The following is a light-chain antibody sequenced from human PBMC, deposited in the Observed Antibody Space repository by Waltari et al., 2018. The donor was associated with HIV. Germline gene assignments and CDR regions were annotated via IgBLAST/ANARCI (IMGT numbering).Light chain of an antibody. CDR1: QSVLYSSNNKSY. J-gene: IGKJ2*01. CDR3: QQYFSTPYT. CDR2: WAS. Sequence: DIVMTQSPDSLAVSLGERATINCKSSQSVLYSSNNKSYLTWYQQKPGQPPKLLIYWASTRESGVPYRFNGSASGTDFSLTISSLQAEDVAVYYCQQYFSTPYTFGQGTNLEIK. V-gene: IGKV4-1*01.